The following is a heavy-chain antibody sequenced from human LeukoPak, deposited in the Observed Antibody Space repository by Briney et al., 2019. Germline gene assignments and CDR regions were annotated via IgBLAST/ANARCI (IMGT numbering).Heavy chain of an antibody. V-gene: IGHV4-59*01. J-gene: IGHJ4*02. CDR3: AGYGSGSYYKAFDF. D-gene: IGHD3-10*01. Sequence: PSETLSLTCTVSGGSISSYYWSWIRQPPGKGLEWIGYIYYTGSSYYNPSLKSRATTSIDMSKNQFSLKLTSMTAADTAVYYCAGYGSGSYYKAFDFWGQGILVTASS. CDR2: IYYTGSS. CDR1: GGSISSYY.